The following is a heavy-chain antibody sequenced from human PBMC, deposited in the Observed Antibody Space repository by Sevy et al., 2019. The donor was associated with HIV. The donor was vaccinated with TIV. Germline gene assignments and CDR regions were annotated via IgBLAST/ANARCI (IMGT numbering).Heavy chain of an antibody. J-gene: IGHJ4*02. CDR3: ARSLALYGGYVLRGNYFEY. CDR2: ISWNSGSI. V-gene: IGHV3-9*01. Sequence: GGSLRLSCAASGFTFDDYAMHWVRQAPGKGLEWVSGISWNSGSIGYADSVKGRFTISRDNAKNSLYLQMNSLRAEDTALYYCARSLALYGGYVLRGNYFEYWGQGTLVTVSS. D-gene: IGHD5-12*01. CDR1: GFTFDDYA.